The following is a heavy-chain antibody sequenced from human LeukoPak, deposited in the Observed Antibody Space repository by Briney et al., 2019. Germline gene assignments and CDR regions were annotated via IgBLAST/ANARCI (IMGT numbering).Heavy chain of an antibody. D-gene: IGHD3-10*01. V-gene: IGHV1-18*01. J-gene: IGHJ4*02. CDR3: ARDYYGSARNFDY. CDR2: ISGYSGNT. Sequence: ASVKVSCKASGYIFISCGISWVRQAPGQGLEWMGWISGYSGNTNYAQKLQGRVTMAADTSTSTAYMELRSLRSDDTAVYYCARDYYGSARNFDYWGQGTLVTVSS. CDR1: GYIFISCG.